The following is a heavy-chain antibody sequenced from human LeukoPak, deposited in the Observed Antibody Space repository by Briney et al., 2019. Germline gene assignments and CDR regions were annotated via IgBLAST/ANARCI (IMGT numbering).Heavy chain of an antibody. J-gene: IGHJ6*03. V-gene: IGHV1-2*02. Sequence: ASVKVSCKASGFTLIDYIHWVRQDPRQGLQWMGWINPNSGDTEYAQKFQGRVTMTRDTSIRTVYMELRSLRSDDTAVYYCATADSVPAGDYHYWYMDVWGKGTTVTVSS. CDR3: ATADSVPAGDYHYWYMDV. CDR1: GFTLIDY. CDR2: INPNSGDT. D-gene: IGHD2-2*01.